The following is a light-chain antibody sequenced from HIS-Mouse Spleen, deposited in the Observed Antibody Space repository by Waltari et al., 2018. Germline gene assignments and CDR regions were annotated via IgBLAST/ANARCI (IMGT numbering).Light chain of an antibody. CDR3: QQYGSSPRT. CDR2: GAS. J-gene: IGKJ1*01. V-gene: IGKV3-20*01. CDR1: QSVSSSY. Sequence: LSPGERATLSCRASQSVSSSYLAWYQQKPGQAPRLLIYGASSRATGIPDRFSGSGSGTDFTLTISRLEPEDFAVYYCQQYGSSPRTFGQGTKVEIK.